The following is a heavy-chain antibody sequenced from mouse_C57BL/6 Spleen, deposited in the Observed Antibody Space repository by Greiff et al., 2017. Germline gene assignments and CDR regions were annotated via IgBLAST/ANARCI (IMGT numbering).Heavy chain of an antibody. J-gene: IGHJ2*01. CDR1: GYTFTSYW. CDR3: ARLGYGSSYDY. CDR2: IDPSDSYT. V-gene: IGHV1-69*01. D-gene: IGHD1-1*01. Sequence: QVQLQQSGAELVMPGASVKLSCKASGYTFTSYWMHWVKQRPGQGLEWIGEIDPSDSYTNYNQKFKGKATLTVDTSSSTAYMQLSSLTSEDSAVYYCARLGYGSSYDYWGQGTTLTVSS.